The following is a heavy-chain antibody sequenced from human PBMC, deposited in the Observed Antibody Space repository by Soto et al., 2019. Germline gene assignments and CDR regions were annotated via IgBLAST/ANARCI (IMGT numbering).Heavy chain of an antibody. Sequence: QLQLQESGSGLVKPSQTLSLTCAVSGGSISSGGYSWSWIRQPPGKGLEWIGYIYHSGSTYYNPSLKSRVTILLERSKNQFSPKLSSVTAADTAVYYCARINFDYYDSSGYSRWFDPWGQGTLVTVSS. CDR1: GGSISSGGYS. D-gene: IGHD3-22*01. V-gene: IGHV4-30-2*01. J-gene: IGHJ5*02. CDR2: IYHSGST. CDR3: ARINFDYYDSSGYSRWFDP.